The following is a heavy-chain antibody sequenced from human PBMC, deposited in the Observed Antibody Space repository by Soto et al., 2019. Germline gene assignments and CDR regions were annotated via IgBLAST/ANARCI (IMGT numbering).Heavy chain of an antibody. Sequence: PGDSLKISCKGSGYSFTSYWISWVRQMPGKGLEWMGRIDPSDSYIDYSPSVQGHVTISVDKSINTAYLQWSSLKASDTAMYYCARHESAIFGLVTYNWFDPCGQGTLVTVSS. CDR2: IDPSDSYI. CDR3: ARHESAIFGLVTYNWFDP. CDR1: GYSFTSYW. V-gene: IGHV5-10-1*01. D-gene: IGHD3-3*01. J-gene: IGHJ5*02.